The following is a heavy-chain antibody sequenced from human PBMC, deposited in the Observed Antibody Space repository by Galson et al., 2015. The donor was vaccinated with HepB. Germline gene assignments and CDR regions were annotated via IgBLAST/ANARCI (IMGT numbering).Heavy chain of an antibody. D-gene: IGHD3-22*01. CDR3: ARADSYDSSGYRY. V-gene: IGHV4-31*03. CDR2: IYYSGST. J-gene: IGHJ4*02. Sequence: TLSLTCTVSGGSISSGGYYWSWIRQHPGKGLEWIGHIYYSGSTYYNPSLKSRVTISVDKSKNQFSLKLSSVTAADTAVYYCARADSYDSSGYRYWGQGTLVTVSS. CDR1: GGSISSGGYY.